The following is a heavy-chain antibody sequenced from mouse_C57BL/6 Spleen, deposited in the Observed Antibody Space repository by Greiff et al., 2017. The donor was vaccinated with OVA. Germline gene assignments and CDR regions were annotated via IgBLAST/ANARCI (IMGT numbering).Heavy chain of an antibody. Sequence: QVQLQQSGTELVKPGASVMLSCKASGYTFTSYWMHWVKQRPGQGLEWIGNINPSNGGTNYNEKFKSKATLTVDKSSSTAYMQLSSLTSEDSAVYYCARSGTVVAPFAYWGQGTLVTVSA. CDR2: INPSNGGT. V-gene: IGHV1-53*01. CDR3: ARSGTVVAPFAY. J-gene: IGHJ3*01. D-gene: IGHD1-1*01. CDR1: GYTFTSYW.